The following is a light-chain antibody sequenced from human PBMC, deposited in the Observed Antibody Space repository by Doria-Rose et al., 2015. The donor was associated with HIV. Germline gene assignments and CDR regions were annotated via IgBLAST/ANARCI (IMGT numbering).Light chain of an antibody. J-gene: IGKJ5*01. CDR2: GAS. CDR1: QSVSTD. Sequence: TQSPETLSVSPGESATLSCRASQSVSTDLAWYQHKPGQAPRLLIWGASTSATGIPARFSGSGSGTEFTLTISSLQSEDFAIYVCHQYNNWPTFGRGTRLDIK. V-gene: IGKV3-15*01. CDR3: HQYNNWPT.